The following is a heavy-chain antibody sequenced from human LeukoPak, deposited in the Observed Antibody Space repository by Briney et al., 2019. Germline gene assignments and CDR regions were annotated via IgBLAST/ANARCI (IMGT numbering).Heavy chain of an antibody. D-gene: IGHD3-22*01. J-gene: IGHJ3*02. CDR3: AREGSSGYSGAFDM. CDR2: INPNSGGT. CDR1: GYTFTGYY. V-gene: IGHV1-2*06. Sequence: ASVKVSCKASGYTFTGYYMHWLRQAPGQGLEWMGRINPNSGGTNYAQKFQGRVTMTRDTSISTAYMELSRLRSDDTAVYYCAREGSSGYSGAFDMWGQGTMVTVSS.